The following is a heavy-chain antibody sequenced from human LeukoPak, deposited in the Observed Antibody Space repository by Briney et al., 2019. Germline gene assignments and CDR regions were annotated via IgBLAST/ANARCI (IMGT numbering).Heavy chain of an antibody. CDR2: ISGTDDRT. Sequence: GGTLRLSCAASGFTFSSYAMSWVRQAPGKGLEWVSAISGTDDRTFYADSMKGRFTFSRDNSKNTVYLQMNSLRAEDTAEYYCARVKRGSSWYFDYWGQGTLVTVSS. CDR3: ARVKRGSSWYFDY. CDR1: GFTFSSYA. D-gene: IGHD6-13*01. J-gene: IGHJ4*02. V-gene: IGHV3-23*01.